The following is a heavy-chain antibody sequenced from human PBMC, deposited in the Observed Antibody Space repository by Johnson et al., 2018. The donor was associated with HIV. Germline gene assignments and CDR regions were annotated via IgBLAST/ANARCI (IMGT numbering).Heavy chain of an antibody. V-gene: IGHV3-30*04. D-gene: IGHD7-27*01. Sequence: QVQLMESGGGVVQPGRSLRLSCAASRFTFSSYAMHWVRQAPGKGLEWVAVISYDGSNKYSADSVKGRFTISRDNSKNTLYLQMNSLRAEDTAVYYCAKVVRELGMSRPTNDAFDIWGQGKMVTVSS. CDR3: AKVVRELGMSRPTNDAFDI. J-gene: IGHJ3*02. CDR1: RFTFSSYA. CDR2: ISYDGSNK.